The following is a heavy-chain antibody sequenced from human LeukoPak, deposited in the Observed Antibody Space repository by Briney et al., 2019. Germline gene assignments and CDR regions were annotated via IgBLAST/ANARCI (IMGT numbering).Heavy chain of an antibody. CDR3: ARRGMSKIVVVPAARYYYYMDV. J-gene: IGHJ6*03. CDR1: DGSISSYY. CDR2: IYTSGST. V-gene: IGHV4-4*07. D-gene: IGHD2-2*01. Sequence: SETLSLTCTVSDGSISSYYWSWIRQPAGKGLEWIGRIYTSGSTNYNPSLKSRVTISVDTSKNQFSLKLSSVTAADTAVYYCARRGMSKIVVVPAARYYYYMDVWGKGTTVTVSS.